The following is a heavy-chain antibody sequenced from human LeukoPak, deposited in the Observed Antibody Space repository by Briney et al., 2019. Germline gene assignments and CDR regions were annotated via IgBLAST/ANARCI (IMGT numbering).Heavy chain of an antibody. CDR1: GFTFSGSA. D-gene: IGHD6-19*01. J-gene: IGHJ5*02. CDR2: IRSKANSYAT. V-gene: IGHV3-73*01. CDR3: AKSVRQWPPYWFDP. Sequence: GGSLKLSCAASGFTFSGSAMCWVCQASGKGLEWVGRIRSKANSYATAYAASVKGRFTISRDDSKNTAYLQMDSLKTEDTAVYYCAKSVRQWPPYWFDPWGQGTLVTVSS.